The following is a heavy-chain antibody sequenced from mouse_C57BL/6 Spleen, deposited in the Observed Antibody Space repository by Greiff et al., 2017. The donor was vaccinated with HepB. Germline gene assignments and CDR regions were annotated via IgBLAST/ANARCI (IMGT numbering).Heavy chain of an antibody. V-gene: IGHV2-6*02. J-gene: IGHJ4*01. CDR2: IWSDGST. Sequence: QVQLKESGPGLVAPSQCLSITCTASGFSLTSYGVHWVRQPPGKGLEWLVVIWSDGSTTYNSALKSRLSISKDNSKSQVFLKMNSLQTDDTTMYYCARNYYGNYAMDYWGQGTSVTVSS. CDR1: GFSLTSYG. D-gene: IGHD1-1*01. CDR3: ARNYYGNYAMDY.